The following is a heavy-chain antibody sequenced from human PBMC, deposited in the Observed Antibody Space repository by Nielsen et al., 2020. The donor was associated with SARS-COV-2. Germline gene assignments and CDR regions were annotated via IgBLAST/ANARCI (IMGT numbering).Heavy chain of an antibody. CDR2: IWYDGSNK. CDR3: ARDGIVGATSGIDY. CDR1: GFTFSSYA. Sequence: GGSLRLSCAASGFTFSSYAMHWVRQAPGKGLEWVAVIWYDGSNKYYADSVKGRFTISRDNSKNTLYLQMNSLRAEDTAVYYCARDGIVGATSGIDYWGQGTLVTVSS. V-gene: IGHV3-33*08. D-gene: IGHD1-26*01. J-gene: IGHJ4*02.